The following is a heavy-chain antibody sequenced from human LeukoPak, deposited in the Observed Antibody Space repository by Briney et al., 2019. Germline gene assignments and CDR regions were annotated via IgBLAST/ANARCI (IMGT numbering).Heavy chain of an antibody. J-gene: IGHJ5*02. Sequence: SETLSLTCTVSGGSISSSSYYWGWIRQPPGKGLEWIGSTYYSGSTNYNPSLKSRVTISVDTSKNQFSLKLSSVTAADTAVYYCARWFRTSPFDPWGQGTLVTVSS. V-gene: IGHV4-39*07. CDR3: ARWFRTSPFDP. CDR2: TYYSGST. D-gene: IGHD3/OR15-3a*01. CDR1: GGSISSSSYY.